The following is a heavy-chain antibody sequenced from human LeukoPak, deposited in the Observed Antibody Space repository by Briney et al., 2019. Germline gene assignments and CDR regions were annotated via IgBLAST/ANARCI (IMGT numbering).Heavy chain of an antibody. J-gene: IGHJ6*03. V-gene: IGHV1-46*01. Sequence: ASVKVSCKASGYIFTNYYMHWVRQAPGQGLEWLGIINPSGGSTTYAQKFQGRVTMTSDMSTNTAYMELSSLISEDTAVYYRTRDPGLTNFYYYMDVWGKGTTVTVSS. CDR3: TRDPGLTNFYYYMDV. CDR2: INPSGGST. CDR1: GYIFTNYY. D-gene: IGHD4-11*01.